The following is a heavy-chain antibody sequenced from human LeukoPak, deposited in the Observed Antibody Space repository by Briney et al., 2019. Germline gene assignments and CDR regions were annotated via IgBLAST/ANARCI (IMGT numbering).Heavy chain of an antibody. V-gene: IGHV3-53*01. CDR1: GFTVSSNS. Sequence: GGSLRLSCAAYGFTVSSNSMSWVRQAPGKGLEWVSVIYSAGNTYYADSVKGRFTISRDNSKNTLYLQMNSLRPEDTALYYCARHRYSELAIDYWGQGTLVTVSS. D-gene: IGHD2-15*01. CDR3: ARHRYSELAIDY. CDR2: IYSAGNT. J-gene: IGHJ4*02.